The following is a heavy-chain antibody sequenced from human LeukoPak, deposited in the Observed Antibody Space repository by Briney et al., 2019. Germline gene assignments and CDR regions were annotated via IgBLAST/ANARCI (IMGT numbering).Heavy chain of an antibody. CDR2: ISSSSSYI. CDR1: GFTFSSYS. Sequence: KTGGSLRLSCAASGFTFSSYSMYWVRQAPGKGLEWVSSISSSSSYIYYADSVKGRFTISRDNAKNSLYLQMNSLRAEDTAVYYCAREGCSGGSCYAPAYYYYMDVWGKGTTVTVSS. J-gene: IGHJ6*03. D-gene: IGHD2-15*01. V-gene: IGHV3-21*01. CDR3: AREGCSGGSCYAPAYYYYMDV.